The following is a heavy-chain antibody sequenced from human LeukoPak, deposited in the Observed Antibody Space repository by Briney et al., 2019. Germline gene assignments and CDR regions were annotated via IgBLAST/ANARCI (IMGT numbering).Heavy chain of an antibody. V-gene: IGHV3-23*01. CDR2: ISGSGGST. CDR3: AKAPNYVFDY. CDR1: GFTFSSYA. D-gene: IGHD4/OR15-4a*01. J-gene: IGHJ4*02. Sequence: PGRSLRLSCAASGFTFSSYAMGWVRQAPGKGLEWVSAISGSGGSTYYADSVKGRFTISRDNSKNTLYLQMNSLRAEDTAVYYCAKAPNYVFDYWGQGTLVTVSS.